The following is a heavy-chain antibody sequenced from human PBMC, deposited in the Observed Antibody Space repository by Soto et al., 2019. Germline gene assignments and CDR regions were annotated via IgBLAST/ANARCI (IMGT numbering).Heavy chain of an antibody. Sequence: GGSLRLSCAASGFTFSSYGMHWVRQAPGKGLEWVAVISYDGSNKYYADSVKGRFTISRDNSKNTLYLQMNSLRAEDTAVYYCAEVWYSGNSVAYFDYWGQGTLVTVSS. J-gene: IGHJ4*02. CDR1: GFTFSSYG. V-gene: IGHV3-30*18. D-gene: IGHD3-10*01. CDR2: ISYDGSNK. CDR3: AEVWYSGNSVAYFDY.